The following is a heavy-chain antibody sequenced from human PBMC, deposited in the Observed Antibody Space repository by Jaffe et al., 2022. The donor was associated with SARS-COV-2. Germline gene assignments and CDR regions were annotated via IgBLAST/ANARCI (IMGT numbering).Heavy chain of an antibody. D-gene: IGHD6-13*01. V-gene: IGHV6-1*01. Sequence: QVQLQQSGPGLVKPSQTLSLTCAISGDSVSSNSAAWNWIRQSPSRGLEWLGRTYYRSKWYNDYAVSVKSRITINPDTSKNQFSLQLNSVTPEDTAVYYCASQTRDSSSPYYYYYYMDVWGKGTTVTVSS. CDR2: TYYRSKWYN. CDR3: ASQTRDSSSPYYYYYYMDV. J-gene: IGHJ6*03. CDR1: GDSVSSNSAA.